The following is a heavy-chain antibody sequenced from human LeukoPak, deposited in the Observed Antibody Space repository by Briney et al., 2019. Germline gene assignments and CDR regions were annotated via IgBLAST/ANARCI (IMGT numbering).Heavy chain of an antibody. CDR3: ARGISQDYYFDY. Sequence: VASVKFSCKASGGTFSSYAISWVRQAPGQGLEWMGGIIPIFGTANYAQKFQGRVTITADESTSTAYMELSSLRSEDTAVYYCARGISQDYYFDYWGQGTLVTVSS. V-gene: IGHV1-69*13. D-gene: IGHD6-13*01. J-gene: IGHJ4*02. CDR2: IIPIFGTA. CDR1: GGTFSSYA.